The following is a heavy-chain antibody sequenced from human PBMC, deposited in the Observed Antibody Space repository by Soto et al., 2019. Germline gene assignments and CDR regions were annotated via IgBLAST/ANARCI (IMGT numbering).Heavy chain of an antibody. CDR1: GLTCSNAL. D-gene: IGHD2-2*01. V-gene: IGHV3-15*01. CDR3: TTLSYLYYDGMDV. Sequence: GGSLRLSCEASGLTCSNALRNWVRQGPGKGLEWLGRIKSKVDGVTADYGAATKGRFSISRDDLKNMLYLQMNSLKPDDTAVYYCTTLSYLYYDGMDVWGQGTKVTVSS. CDR2: IKSKVDGVTA. J-gene: IGHJ6*02.